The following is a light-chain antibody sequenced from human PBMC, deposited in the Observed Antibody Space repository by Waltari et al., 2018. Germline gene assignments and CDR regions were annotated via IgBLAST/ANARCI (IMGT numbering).Light chain of an antibody. V-gene: IGLV2-14*01. J-gene: IGLJ1*01. CDR2: DVS. CDR3: SSYTSSNXXXV. CDR1: SSDGGGYNY. Sequence: QSALTQPASVSGSPGPSITISCTGTSSDGGGYNYVSWYQQHPGKAPKLMIYDVSKRXSGVXDGXSGSXXGNTXSXTISGLQAEXEAXYYCSSYTSSNXXXVFGTGTKVTVL.